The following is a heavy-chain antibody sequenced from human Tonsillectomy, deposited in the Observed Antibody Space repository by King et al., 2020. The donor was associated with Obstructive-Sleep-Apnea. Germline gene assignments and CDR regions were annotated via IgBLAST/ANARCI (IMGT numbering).Heavy chain of an antibody. CDR3: AKSATVTTLDAFDI. Sequence: VQLVESGGGVVQPGRSLRLSCAASGFTFSSYGMHWVRQAPGKGLEWVAFIRYDGRNKYYADSVKGRFTISRDNSKNTLYLQMNSLRAEDTAVYYCAKSATVTTLDAFDIWGQGTMVTVSS. J-gene: IGHJ3*02. CDR1: GFTFSSYG. V-gene: IGHV3-30*02. D-gene: IGHD4-17*01. CDR2: IRYDGRNK.